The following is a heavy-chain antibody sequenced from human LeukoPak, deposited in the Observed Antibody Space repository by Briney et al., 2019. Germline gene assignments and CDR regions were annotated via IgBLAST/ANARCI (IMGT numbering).Heavy chain of an antibody. CDR3: ARGLSSIAARQSDY. Sequence: SETLSLTCAVYGGSFSGYYWSWIRQPPGKGLEWLGEINHSGSTNYNPSLKSRVTISVDTSKNQFSLKLSSVTAADTAVYYCARGLSSIAARQSDYWGQGTLVTVSS. J-gene: IGHJ4*02. V-gene: IGHV4-34*01. CDR1: GGSFSGYY. CDR2: INHSGST. D-gene: IGHD6-6*01.